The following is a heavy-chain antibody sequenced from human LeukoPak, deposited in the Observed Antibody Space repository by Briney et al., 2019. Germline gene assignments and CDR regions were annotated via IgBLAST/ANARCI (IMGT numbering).Heavy chain of an antibody. CDR3: ARVLRYCSGGNCYSGGLGYMDV. Sequence: GGSLRLSCAASGFTFTTYWMSWVRQAPGKGLEWVANIKQDGTERYYVDSVKGRFTISRDNAKNSLFLQMNSLRAEDTAVYYCARVLRYCSGGNCYSGGLGYMDVWGKGTTVTISS. D-gene: IGHD2-15*01. CDR1: GFTFTTYW. J-gene: IGHJ6*03. V-gene: IGHV3-7*03. CDR2: IKQDGTER.